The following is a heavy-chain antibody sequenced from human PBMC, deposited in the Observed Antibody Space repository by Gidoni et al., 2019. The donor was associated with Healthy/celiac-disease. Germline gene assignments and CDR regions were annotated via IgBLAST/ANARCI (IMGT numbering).Heavy chain of an antibody. CDR1: GFTFSSYS. CDR2: ISSSSSTI. J-gene: IGHJ4*02. CDR3: ARVVVDTLFDY. Sequence: EVQLVEPGGGLVQPGGSLRLSCAASGFTFSSYSMNWVRQAPGKGLEWVSYISSSSSTIYYADSVKGRFTISRDNAKNSLYLQMNSLRAEDTAVYYCARVVVDTLFDYWGQGTLVTVSS. D-gene: IGHD5-18*01. V-gene: IGHV3-48*01.